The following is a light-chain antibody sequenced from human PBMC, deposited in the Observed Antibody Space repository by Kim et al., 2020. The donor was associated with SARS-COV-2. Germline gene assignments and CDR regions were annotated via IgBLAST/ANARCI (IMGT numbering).Light chain of an antibody. CDR3: AAWDESLNGVA. CDR1: GANIGSNA. V-gene: IGLV1-44*01. J-gene: IGLJ2*01. CDR2: GNH. Sequence: GQRFTIMCSGSGANIGSNAVNWYLQLPGAAPRLVIYGNHQRPSGVPDRFSGSKSDTSASLAISGLQSEDEADYYCAAWDESLNGVAFGGGTQLTVL.